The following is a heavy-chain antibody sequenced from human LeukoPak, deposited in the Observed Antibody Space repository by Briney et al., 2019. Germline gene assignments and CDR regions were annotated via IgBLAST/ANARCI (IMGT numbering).Heavy chain of an antibody. Sequence: GESLKISCKGFGYTFTSYWIGWVRQMPGKGLEWMGIIYPDDSDITYSPSFQGQGTISADKSISTAYLQWNSLKALDTAMYYCARRLMYYYDTSGYDVAFDIWGQGTMVTVSS. CDR3: ARRLMYYYDTSGYDVAFDI. CDR1: GYTFTSYW. CDR2: IYPDDSDI. V-gene: IGHV5-51*01. J-gene: IGHJ3*02. D-gene: IGHD3-22*01.